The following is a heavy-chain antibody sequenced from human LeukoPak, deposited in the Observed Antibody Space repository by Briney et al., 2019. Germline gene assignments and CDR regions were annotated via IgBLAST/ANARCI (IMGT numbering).Heavy chain of an antibody. CDR2: FDPEDGET. CDR1: GYTLSELS. J-gene: IGHJ3*02. Sequence: ASVKVSCRVSGYTLSELSMHWVRQALGKGLEWMGGFDPEDGETIYAQKFQKRLIMTEDTSTDTAYMELSSLRPEDTAVYYCAGWPSSSWYKVAAFGIWGQGTMVTVSS. CDR3: AGWPSSSWYKVAAFGI. V-gene: IGHV1-24*01. D-gene: IGHD6-13*01.